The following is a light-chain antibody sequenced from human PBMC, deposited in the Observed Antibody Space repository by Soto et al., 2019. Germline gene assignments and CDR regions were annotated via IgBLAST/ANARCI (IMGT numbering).Light chain of an antibody. CDR1: QSVTSDY. CDR3: QQYGSSGT. Sequence: EIVLTQSPGTLSLSPGERATLSCRASQSVTSDYLAWYQQKPDQAPRLLIYGASNRATGIPNRFSGSGSGTDFTLTIRRLEPEDFAVYYCQQYGSSGTFGQGTKLDIK. V-gene: IGKV3-20*01. CDR2: GAS. J-gene: IGKJ1*01.